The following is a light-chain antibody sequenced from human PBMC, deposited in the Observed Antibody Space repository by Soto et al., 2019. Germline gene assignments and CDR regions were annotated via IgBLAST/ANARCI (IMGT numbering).Light chain of an antibody. CDR2: RDN. V-gene: IGLV1-47*01. CDR1: ISNIATNY. CDR3: AAWDDTVRSYV. Sequence: QSVLTQPPSVSGTPGQRVTISCSGGISNIATNYVHWFQQLPGTAPKVLSNRDNQRPSGVPDRFSGSKSGTSASLAISGLRSEDEAEYYCAAWDDTVRSYVFGTGTKLTGL. J-gene: IGLJ1*01.